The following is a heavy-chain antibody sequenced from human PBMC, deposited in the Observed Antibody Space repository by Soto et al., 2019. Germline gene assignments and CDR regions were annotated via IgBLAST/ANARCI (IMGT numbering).Heavy chain of an antibody. Sequence: QVQLQESGPGLVKPSQTLSLTCTVSGGSISSGGYYWSWIRQHPGKGLEWIGYIYYSGSTYYNPSLKCRVTISVDTSKNQFSLKLSSVTAADTAVYYCARGAHYSSPFRWFDPWGQGTLVTVSS. CDR3: ARGAHYSSPFRWFDP. D-gene: IGHD6-13*01. CDR1: GGSISSGGYY. V-gene: IGHV4-31*03. J-gene: IGHJ5*02. CDR2: IYYSGST.